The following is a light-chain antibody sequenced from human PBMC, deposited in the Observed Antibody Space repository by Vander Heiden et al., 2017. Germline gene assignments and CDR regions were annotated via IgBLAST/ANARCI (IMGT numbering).Light chain of an antibody. J-gene: IGKJ1*01. CDR2: NAS. CDR3: QQDNSYHS. CDR1: QSISSW. V-gene: IGKV1-5*03. Sequence: DIQMTQSPSTLSASVGDRVTITCRASQSISSWLAWYQQKPGQAPKLLIYNASSLESGVPSRFSGSGSWTEFTLPISSLQPDDFATYYCQQDNSYHSFGQGTKVEIK.